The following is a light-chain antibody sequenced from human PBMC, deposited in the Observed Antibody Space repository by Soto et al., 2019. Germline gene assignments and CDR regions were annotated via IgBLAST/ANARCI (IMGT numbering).Light chain of an antibody. J-gene: IGLJ2*01. V-gene: IGLV1-40*01. CDR1: SSNIGAGYD. CDR2: GNS. CDR3: QSYDSSLSGVV. Sequence: QSVLTQPPSVSGPPGQRVTISCTGSSSNIGAGYDVHWYQQLPGTAPKLLIYGNSNRPSGVPDRFSGSKSGTSASLAITGLQSEDEADCYCQSYDSSLSGVVFGGGTKLTVL.